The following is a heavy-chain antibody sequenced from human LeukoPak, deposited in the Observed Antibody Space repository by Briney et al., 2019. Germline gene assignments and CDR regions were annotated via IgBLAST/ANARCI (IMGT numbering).Heavy chain of an antibody. J-gene: IGHJ3*02. CDR3: AGHEEGGGDAFDI. CDR1: GGSISSGGYY. CDR2: IYHSGST. Sequence: PSQTLSLTCTVSGGSISSGGYYWSWIRQPPGKGLEWIGYIYHSGSTYYNPSLKSRVTISVDRSKNQFSLKLSSVTAADTAVYYCAGHEEGGGDAFDIWGQGTMVTVSS. V-gene: IGHV4-30-2*01.